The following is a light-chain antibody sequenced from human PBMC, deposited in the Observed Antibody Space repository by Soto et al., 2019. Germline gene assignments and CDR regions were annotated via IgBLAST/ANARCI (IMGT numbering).Light chain of an antibody. CDR1: QSVGSK. CDR3: QQYSNWPPVT. V-gene: IGKV3-15*01. Sequence: ETVMAQSPATLSVSPGERATLSCRASQSVGSKVAWYQQKPGQAPSLLIYGASTRASGIPLRFSGSGSGTEFTITISSLQSEDFAVYYCQQYSNWPPVTFGGGTKVEIK. J-gene: IGKJ4*01. CDR2: GAS.